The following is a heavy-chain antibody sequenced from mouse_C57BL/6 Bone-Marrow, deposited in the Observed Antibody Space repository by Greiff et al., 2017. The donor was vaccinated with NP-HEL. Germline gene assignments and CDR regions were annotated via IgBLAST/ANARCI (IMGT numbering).Heavy chain of an antibody. V-gene: IGHV1-69*01. Sequence: VQLQQPGAELVMPGASVKLSCKASGYTFTSYCMHWVKQRPGHGLEWIGEFDPSGSFTNYNPKFKGKSTLTVDKSSSTAYMQLSSLTSEDSAVYYCARDYYYGSSWYFDVWGTGTTVTVSS. CDR2: FDPSGSFT. CDR1: GYTFTSYC. CDR3: ARDYYYGSSWYFDV. D-gene: IGHD1-1*01. J-gene: IGHJ1*03.